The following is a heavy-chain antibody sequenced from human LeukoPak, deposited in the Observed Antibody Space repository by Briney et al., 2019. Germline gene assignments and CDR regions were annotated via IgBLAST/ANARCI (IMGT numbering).Heavy chain of an antibody. CDR2: IYSGST. CDR3: ARDKPTKITMVRGVRSDAFDI. CDR1: GGSISSYY. V-gene: IGHV4-4*07. D-gene: IGHD3-10*01. J-gene: IGHJ3*02. Sequence: PSETLSLTCTVSGGSISSYYWSWIRQPAGRGLEWIGRIYSGSTNYNPSLMSRVTMSVDTSKNQFSLRLSSVTAADTAVYYCARDKPTKITMVRGVRSDAFDIWGQGTMVTVSS.